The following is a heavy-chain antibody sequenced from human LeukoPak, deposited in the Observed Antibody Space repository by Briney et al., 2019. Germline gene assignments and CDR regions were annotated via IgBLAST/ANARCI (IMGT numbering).Heavy chain of an antibody. D-gene: IGHD3-22*01. CDR1: GGSISSYY. J-gene: IGHJ3*01. Sequence: PSETLSLTCTVSGGSISSYYWSWIRQPPGKGLEWIGYIYYSGSTNYNPSLKGRVTISVDTSKNQFSLKLSSVTAADTAVYYCARGQDSSGWFYNWGQGTMVTVSS. CDR3: ARGQDSSGWFYN. V-gene: IGHV4-59*01. CDR2: IYYSGST.